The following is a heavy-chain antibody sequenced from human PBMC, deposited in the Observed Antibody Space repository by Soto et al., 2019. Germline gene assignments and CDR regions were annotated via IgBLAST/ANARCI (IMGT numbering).Heavy chain of an antibody. Sequence: GGSLRLSCAASGLTFSSYAMTWVRQSPGKGLQWVSSISGSGDSTHYADSVKGRFTISRDNSKNTLYLQMDSLRAEDTAIYHCAKCRTVEPGASNEWGQGTLVTVSS. CDR1: GLTFSSYA. D-gene: IGHD2-2*01. V-gene: IGHV3-23*01. J-gene: IGHJ4*02. CDR3: AKCRTVEPGASNE. CDR2: ISGSGDST.